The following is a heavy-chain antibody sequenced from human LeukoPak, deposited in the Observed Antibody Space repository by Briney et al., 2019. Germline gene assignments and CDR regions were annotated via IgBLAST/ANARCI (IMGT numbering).Heavy chain of an antibody. CDR1: GGSISSYY. V-gene: IGHV4-4*07. D-gene: IGHD1-1*01. J-gene: IGHJ4*02. Sequence: SETLSLTCTVSGGSISSYYWTWIRQPAGKGLEWIGRIYTSGSANYNPSPKSRVTMSVDTSKNQFSLKVNSVTAADTAVYYCARERGTTRGSILDYWGQGTLVTVSS. CDR2: IYTSGSA. CDR3: ARERGTTRGSILDY.